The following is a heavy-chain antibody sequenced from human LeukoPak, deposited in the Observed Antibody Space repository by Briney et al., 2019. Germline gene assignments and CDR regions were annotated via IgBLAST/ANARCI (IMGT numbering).Heavy chain of an antibody. CDR3: ARDGTALRFLQYLFEYFQD. Sequence: ASVKVSCKASGYTFTDYYMHWVRQAPGQGLEWMGWVHPDSGGANYAQKFQGRVTMTRDTSISTAYMELRGLTSDDTAVYYCARDGTALRFLQYLFEYFQDWGQGTLVTVSS. D-gene: IGHD3-3*01. J-gene: IGHJ1*01. CDR1: GYTFTDYY. V-gene: IGHV1-2*02. CDR2: VHPDSGGA.